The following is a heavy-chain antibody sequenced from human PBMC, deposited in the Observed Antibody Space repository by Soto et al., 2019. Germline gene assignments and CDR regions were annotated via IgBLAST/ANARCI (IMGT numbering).Heavy chain of an antibody. CDR2: IYYSGST. J-gene: IGHJ4*02. CDR1: GGSISSGGYY. D-gene: IGHD3-22*01. V-gene: IGHV4-31*03. CDR3: ARDRRYYAIFDY. Sequence: SETLSLTCTVSGGSISSGGYYWSWILQQPEKSMEWIGYIYYSGSTYYNTSLKSRVNISVDTSKNQFSLKLSSVTVADTAVYYCARDRRYYAIFDYWGQGTLVTVSS.